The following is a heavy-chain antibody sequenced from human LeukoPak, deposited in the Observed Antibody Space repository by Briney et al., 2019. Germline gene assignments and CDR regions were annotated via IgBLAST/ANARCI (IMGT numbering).Heavy chain of an antibody. V-gene: IGHV3-74*01. J-gene: IGHJ5*02. CDR1: GFSLSTFW. CDR3: THLGWFDP. CDR2: IDYDGSTT. Sequence: GGSLRLSCAGSGFSLSTFWMHWVRRAPGKGLVWVSRIDYDGSTTTYADSVKGRFTISRDNAKNTLYLQMNSLRAEDTAVYYCTHLGWFDPWGQGTLVTVSS.